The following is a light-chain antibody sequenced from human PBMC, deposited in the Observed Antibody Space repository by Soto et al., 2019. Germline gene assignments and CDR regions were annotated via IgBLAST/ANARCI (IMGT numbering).Light chain of an antibody. CDR3: QTWGTGIGV. J-gene: IGLJ2*01. V-gene: IGLV4-69*01. Sequence: QPVLTQSPSASASLGASVKLTCTLSSGHSSYAIAWHQQQPEKGPRYLMKLNSDGSHSKGDGIPDRFSGSSSGAERYLTISSLQAEDEDYYYCQTWGTGIGVFGGGTKLTVL. CDR2: LNSDGSH. CDR1: SGHSSYA.